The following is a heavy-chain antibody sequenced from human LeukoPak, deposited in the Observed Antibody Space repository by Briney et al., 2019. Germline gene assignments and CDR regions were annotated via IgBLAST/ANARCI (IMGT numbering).Heavy chain of an antibody. J-gene: IGHJ4*02. CDR3: ARDKGSAAGTLDY. CDR2: INPNSGGT. CDR1: GYTFTGYY. D-gene: IGHD6-13*01. V-gene: IGHV1-2*02. Sequence: ASVKVSCKASGYTFTGYYMHWVRRAPGQGLEWVGWINPNSGGTNYAQKFQGRVTMTRDTSISTAYMELSRLRSDDTAVYYCARDKGSAAGTLDYWGQGTLVTVSS.